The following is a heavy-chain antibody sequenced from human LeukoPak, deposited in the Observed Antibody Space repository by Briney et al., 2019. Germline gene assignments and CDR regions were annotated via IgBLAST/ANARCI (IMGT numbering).Heavy chain of an antibody. CDR1: GYSISSGYY. D-gene: IGHD3-22*01. J-gene: IGHJ4*02. Sequence: PSETLSLTCTVSGYSISSGYYWGWIRQPPGKGLEWIGSIYYSGSTYYNPSLKSRVTISVDTSKNQFSLKLSSVTAADTAVYYCAREHYYDSSGYYYVEGFSYWGQGTLVTVSS. CDR3: AREHYYDSSGYYYVEGFSY. V-gene: IGHV4-38-2*02. CDR2: IYYSGST.